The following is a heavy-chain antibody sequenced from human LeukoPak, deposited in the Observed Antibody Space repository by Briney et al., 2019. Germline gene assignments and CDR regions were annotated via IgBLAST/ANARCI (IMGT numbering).Heavy chain of an antibody. CDR1: GFRLGSLS. J-gene: IGHJ4*02. V-gene: IGHV3-23*01. D-gene: IGHD2-15*01. Sequence: CLRLSCAVSGFRLGSLSMGWVRQAPERGLEWVSSTDVSGANTSSADSVKGRFSSSRDNSNNTLFLQLNNRRIEDTATYYCAVLLWRYYFAYGSRGTLVTVSS. CDR3: AVLLWRYYFAY. CDR2: TDVSGANT.